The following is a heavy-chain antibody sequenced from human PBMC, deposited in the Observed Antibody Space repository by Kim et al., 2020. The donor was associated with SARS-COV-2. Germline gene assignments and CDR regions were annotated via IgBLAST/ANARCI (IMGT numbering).Heavy chain of an antibody. CDR1: AFTSSSYS. J-gene: IGHJ4*02. D-gene: IGHD3-3*02. CDR3: ANQAAFGLYFDY. Sequence: GGSLRLSCAASAFTSSSYSMHWVRQAPGKGLEWLAVISYDGSDTYHADSVRGRFTISRDNSKNTLYLQMNGLRTDDTAVYYCANQAAFGLYFDYWGQG. CDR2: ISYDGSDT. V-gene: IGHV3-30-3*01.